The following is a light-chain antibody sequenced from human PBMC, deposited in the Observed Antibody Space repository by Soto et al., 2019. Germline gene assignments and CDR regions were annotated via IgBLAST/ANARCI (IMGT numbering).Light chain of an antibody. Sequence: DIQMTQSPSTLSASVGDRVTITCRASQSISSWLAWYQQKPGKAPKLLIYKSSSLESGVPSRFRGSGSGTEFTLTISSLEPDDFETSYCQQYGTFGQGTKVDIK. J-gene: IGKJ1*01. CDR3: QQYGT. CDR1: QSISSW. V-gene: IGKV1-5*03. CDR2: KSS.